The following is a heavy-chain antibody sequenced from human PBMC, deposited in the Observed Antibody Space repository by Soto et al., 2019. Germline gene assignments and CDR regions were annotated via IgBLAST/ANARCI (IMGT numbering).Heavy chain of an antibody. Sequence: GASVKVSCKASGGTFSSYAISWVRQAPGQGLEWMGGIIPIFGTANYAQKFQGRVTITADKSTSTAYMELSSLRSEDTAVYYCARDKGPGSLVPYYFDYWGQGTLVTVSS. CDR3: ARDKGPGSLVPYYFDY. CDR2: IIPIFGTA. J-gene: IGHJ4*02. V-gene: IGHV1-69*06. CDR1: GGTFSSYA. D-gene: IGHD6-13*01.